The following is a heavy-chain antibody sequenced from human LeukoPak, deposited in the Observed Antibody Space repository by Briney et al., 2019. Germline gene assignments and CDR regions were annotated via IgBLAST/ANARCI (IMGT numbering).Heavy chain of an antibody. D-gene: IGHD6-19*01. V-gene: IGHV1-2*02. J-gene: IGHJ4*02. CDR3: ARVQGSGWYPFDY. CDR2: INPNSGGT. Sequence: ASVKVSCKASGYTFTGYYMHWVRQAPGQGLEWMGWINPNSGGTNYAQKFQSRVTMTRDTSITTAYMELSRLRSDDTAVYYCARVQGSGWYPFDYWGQGTLVTVSS. CDR1: GYTFTGYY.